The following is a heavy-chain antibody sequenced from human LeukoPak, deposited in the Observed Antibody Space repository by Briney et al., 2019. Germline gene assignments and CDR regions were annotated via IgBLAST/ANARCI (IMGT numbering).Heavy chain of an antibody. CDR3: ARDYYYDSSGSFYY. D-gene: IGHD3-22*01. CDR2: IKQDGSEK. V-gene: IGHV3-7*01. Sequence: PGGSLRLSCAASGFTFSSYWMSWVRQARGKGLEWVANIKQDGSEKYYVDSVKVRFTISRDNAKNSLYLQMNSLRAEDTAVYYCARDYYYDSSGSFYYWGQGTLVTVSS. J-gene: IGHJ4*02. CDR1: GFTFSSYW.